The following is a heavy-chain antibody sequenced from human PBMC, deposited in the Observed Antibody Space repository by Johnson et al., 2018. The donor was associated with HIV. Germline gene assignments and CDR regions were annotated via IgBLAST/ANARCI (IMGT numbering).Heavy chain of an antibody. Sequence: MQLVESGGGVVRPGGSLRLSCEASGFTFDDYGMSWVRQGPGKGLEWVSAISGSDGSSTSYADSVKGRFTISRDNVNNSVYLQMNSLRAEDTAVYYCARDQGGNHNAFDIWGQGTMVTVSS. D-gene: IGHD1-14*01. CDR3: ARDQGGNHNAFDI. J-gene: IGHJ3*02. CDR2: ISGSDGSST. V-gene: IGHV3-20*04. CDR1: GFTFDDYG.